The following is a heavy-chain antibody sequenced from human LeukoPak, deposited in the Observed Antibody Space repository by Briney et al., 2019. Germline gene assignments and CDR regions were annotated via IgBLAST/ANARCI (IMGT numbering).Heavy chain of an antibody. D-gene: IGHD4/OR15-4a*01. Sequence: PSETLSLTCTVYGVSVRSYCWSWVRQPPGKELEWIGYMSYSGDTNYNPSLKSRVTISIDTSKNQFSLKLSSVTAADTAIYYCTIRQGASGFWFDPWGPGTLLTVSS. CDR1: GVSVRSYC. J-gene: IGHJ5*02. CDR3: TIRQGASGFWFDP. V-gene: IGHV4-59*02. CDR2: MSYSGDT.